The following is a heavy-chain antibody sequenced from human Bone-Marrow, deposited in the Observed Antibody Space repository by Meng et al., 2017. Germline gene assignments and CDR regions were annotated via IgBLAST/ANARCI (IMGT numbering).Heavy chain of an antibody. Sequence: EVQLVEAGGGLVQPGGSLRLSCVASGFTFSSYTMTWVRQAPGKGLEWVSVIGSGGDPYYADSVRGRFIISRDNSKNTLYLQMNSLRAEDTAVYYCAKRALRGEHYFDYWGQGTLVTVSS. CDR1: GFTFSSYT. CDR3: AKRALRGEHYFDY. D-gene: IGHD3-10*01. CDR2: IGSGGDP. J-gene: IGHJ4*02. V-gene: IGHV3-23*04.